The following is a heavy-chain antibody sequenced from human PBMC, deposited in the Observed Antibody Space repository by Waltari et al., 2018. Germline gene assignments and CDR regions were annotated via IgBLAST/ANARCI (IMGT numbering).Heavy chain of an antibody. J-gene: IGHJ4*02. CDR3: AREGGTSGYSGFVDY. Sequence: VESGGGVVQPGGSLRPSCATPEFPFGTPLIHWVRQAPGKGLEWVSAMSYDGFSKYYADSVKGRFTIARDNSKNTVYLEINSLRPEDTAVYYCAREGGTSGYSGFVDYWGQGTQVTVSS. CDR2: MSYDGFSK. V-gene: IGHV3-30*16. CDR1: EFPFGTPL. D-gene: IGHD2-2*01.